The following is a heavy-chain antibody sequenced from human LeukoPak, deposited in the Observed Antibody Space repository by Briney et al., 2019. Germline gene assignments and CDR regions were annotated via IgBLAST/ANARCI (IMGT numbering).Heavy chain of an antibody. Sequence: SETLSLTCTVSGGSISSYYWSWIRQPPGKGLEWIGYIYYSGSTNYNPSLKSRVTISVDTSKNQFSLKLSSVTAADTAVYYCARHSRDILTGYYMGFDLWGQGTLVTVSS. CDR2: IYYSGST. J-gene: IGHJ5*02. V-gene: IGHV4-59*08. CDR3: ARHSRDILTGYYMGFDL. D-gene: IGHD3-9*01. CDR1: GGSISSYY.